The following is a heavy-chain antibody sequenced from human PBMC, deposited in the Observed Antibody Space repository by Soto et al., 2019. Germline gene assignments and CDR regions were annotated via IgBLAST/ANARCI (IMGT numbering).Heavy chain of an antibody. D-gene: IGHD1-1*01. Sequence: QVHLVQSGAEVKKPGASVKVSCKASGYTFTSYGITWVRQAPGQGLEWMGWISAHNGNTDYAQKLQGRVIVTIDTSPTTAYMQMRCLRSDDTAVYYCARGRYGDYWGQGALVTVYS. CDR1: GYTFTSYG. V-gene: IGHV1-18*01. J-gene: IGHJ4*02. CDR3: ARGRYGDY. CDR2: ISAHNGNT.